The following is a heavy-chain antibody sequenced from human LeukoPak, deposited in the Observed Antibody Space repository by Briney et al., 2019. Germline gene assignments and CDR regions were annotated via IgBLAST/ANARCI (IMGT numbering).Heavy chain of an antibody. CDR3: ARDHRSGSGSGTQANDY. CDR2: ISSSSKTI. CDR1: TFTFRSYA. Sequence: SGGSLRLSCAASTFTFRSYAMSWVRQAPGKGLEWVSYISSSSKTIYYADSVKGRFTISRDNAKKSLDLQMNSLRDEDTAVYYCARDHRSGSGSGTQANDYWGQGTLVTVSS. V-gene: IGHV3-48*02. J-gene: IGHJ4*02. D-gene: IGHD3-10*01.